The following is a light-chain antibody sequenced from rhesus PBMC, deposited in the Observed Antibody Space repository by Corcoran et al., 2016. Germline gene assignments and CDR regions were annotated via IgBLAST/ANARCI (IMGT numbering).Light chain of an antibody. J-gene: IGKJ4*01. CDR3: QQYNIWLT. Sequence: EIVLTQSPATLSLSPGERVTLSCRASQSVNSNLAWYVQKPGQTPRLLIYHAFNRANGFPDRFSGSGAGADFSLTITSLEPEYVVVYYFQQYNIWLTFGGGTKVDLK. CDR2: HAF. V-gene: IGKV3-35*01. CDR1: QSVNSN.